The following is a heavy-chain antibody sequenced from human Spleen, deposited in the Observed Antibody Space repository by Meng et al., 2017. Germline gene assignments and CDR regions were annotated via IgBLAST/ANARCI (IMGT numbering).Heavy chain of an antibody. CDR2: IYTRGNT. CDR3: AREYTIRNWYFDL. Sequence: SETLSLTCTVSGGSISGYYWTWIRQPAGKGLEWIGRIYTRGNTNYNPSLKSRVTMSVDTSKNQFSLRLNSVTAADTAVYYCAREYTIRNWYFDLWGRGTLVTVSS. D-gene: IGHD1-1*01. V-gene: IGHV4-4*07. CDR1: GGSISGYY. J-gene: IGHJ2*01.